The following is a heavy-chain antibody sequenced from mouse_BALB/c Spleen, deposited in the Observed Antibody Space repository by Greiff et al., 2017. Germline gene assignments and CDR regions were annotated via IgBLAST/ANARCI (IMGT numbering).Heavy chain of an antibody. CDR3: ARRSSATSAMDY. J-gene: IGHJ4*01. CDR1: GYAFSSYW. Sequence: QVQLKQSGAELVRPGSSVKISCKASGYAFSSYWMNWVKQRPGQGLEWIGQIYPGDGDTNYNGKFKGKATLTADKSSSTAYMQLSSLTSEDSAVYFCARRSSATSAMDYWGQGTSVTVSS. CDR2: IYPGDGDT. V-gene: IGHV1-80*01. D-gene: IGHD1-2*01.